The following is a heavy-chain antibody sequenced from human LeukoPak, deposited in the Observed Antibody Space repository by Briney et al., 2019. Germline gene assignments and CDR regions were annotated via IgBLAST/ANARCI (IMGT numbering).Heavy chain of an antibody. CDR3: ARSHPHSDAFDI. D-gene: IGHD2-15*01. Sequence: GGSLRLSCAASGFTFSSYAMSWVRQAPGKGLEWVSAISGSGGSTYYADSVKGRFAISRDNSKNTLYLQMNSLRAEDTAVYYCARSHPHSDAFDIWGQGTMVTVSS. CDR2: ISGSGGST. CDR1: GFTFSSYA. V-gene: IGHV3-23*01. J-gene: IGHJ3*02.